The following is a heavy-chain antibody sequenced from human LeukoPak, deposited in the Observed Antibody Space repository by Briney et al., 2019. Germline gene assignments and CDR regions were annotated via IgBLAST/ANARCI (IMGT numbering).Heavy chain of an antibody. D-gene: IGHD2-2*02. J-gene: IGHJ4*02. CDR1: GYTFTGYY. CDR3: ARGPHLRRPAAIGYFDY. Sequence: ASVKVSCKASGYTFTGYYMHWVRHAPGQGLEWMGWINPNSGGTNYAQKFQGRVTMTRDTSISTAYMELSRLRSDDTAVYYCARGPHLRRPAAIGYFDYWGQGTLVTVSS. V-gene: IGHV1-2*02. CDR2: INPNSGGT.